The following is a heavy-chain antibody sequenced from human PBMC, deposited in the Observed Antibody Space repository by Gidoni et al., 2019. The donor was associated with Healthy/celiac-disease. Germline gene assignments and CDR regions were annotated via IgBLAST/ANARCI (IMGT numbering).Heavy chain of an antibody. V-gene: IGHV3-11*05. Sequence: QVQLVESGGGLVKPGGSLRLSCAASGFTFSDYYMSWIRQAPGKGLEWVSYISSSSSYTNYADSVKGRFTISRDNAKNSLYLQMNSLRAEDTAVYYCARDRIPYYYGSGSFYYFDYWGQGTLVTVSS. D-gene: IGHD3-10*01. CDR2: ISSSSSYT. CDR1: GFTFSDYY. J-gene: IGHJ4*02. CDR3: ARDRIPYYYGSGSFYYFDY.